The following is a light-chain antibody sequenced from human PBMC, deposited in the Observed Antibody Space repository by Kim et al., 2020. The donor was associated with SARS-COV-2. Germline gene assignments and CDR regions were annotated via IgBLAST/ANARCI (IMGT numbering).Light chain of an antibody. J-gene: IGLJ1*01. CDR1: IIGAKN. CDR2: RDS. V-gene: IGLV3-9*01. Sequence: VAQGQTATITCGGNIIGAKNVHWYQQRPGQAPVLVMYRDSHRPSGIPDRFSGSNSGNTATLTINRAQAGDEADYYCQVWDSSTYVFGSGTKVTVL. CDR3: QVWDSSTYV.